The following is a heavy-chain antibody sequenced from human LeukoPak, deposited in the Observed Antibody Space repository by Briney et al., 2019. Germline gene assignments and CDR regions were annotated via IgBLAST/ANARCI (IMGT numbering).Heavy chain of an antibody. J-gene: IGHJ5*02. D-gene: IGHD3-9*01. CDR3: ARSGGDDILTGYGNWFDP. CDR2: INPNSGGT. CDR1: GYTFTSYG. V-gene: IGHV1-2*04. Sequence: GASVKVSCKASGYTFTSYGISWVRQAPGQGLEWMGWINPNSGGTNYAQKFQGWVTMTRDTSISTAYMELSRLRSDDTAVYYCARSGGDDILTGYGNWFDPWGQGTLVTVSS.